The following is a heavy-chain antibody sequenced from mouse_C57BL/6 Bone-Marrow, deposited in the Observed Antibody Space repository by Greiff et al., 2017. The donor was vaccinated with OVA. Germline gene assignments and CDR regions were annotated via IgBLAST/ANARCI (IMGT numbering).Heavy chain of an antibody. CDR1: GFTFSDYG. CDR3: ARINYWYFDV. Sequence: EVMLVESGGGLVKPGGSLKLSCAASGFTFSDYGMHWVRQAPEKGLEWVAYISSGSSTIYYADTVKGRFTISGDNAKNTLFLQMTSLRSEDTAMYYCARINYWYFDVWGTGTTVTVSS. J-gene: IGHJ1*03. CDR2: ISSGSSTI. V-gene: IGHV5-17*01.